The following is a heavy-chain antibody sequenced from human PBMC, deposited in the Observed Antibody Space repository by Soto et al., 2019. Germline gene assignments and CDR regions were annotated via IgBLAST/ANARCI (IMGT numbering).Heavy chain of an antibody. J-gene: IGHJ5*02. CDR1: GGSISSGDYY. CDR2: IYYSGST. D-gene: IGHD6-6*01. Sequence: SETLSLTCTVSGGSISSGDYYWSWIRQPPGKGLEWIGYIYYSGSTYYNPSLKSRVTISVDTSKNQFSLKLSSVTAADTAVYYCARVPRLSSHSSSSGGDWFDPWGQGTLVTVSS. CDR3: ARVPRLSSHSSSSGGDWFDP. V-gene: IGHV4-30-4*01.